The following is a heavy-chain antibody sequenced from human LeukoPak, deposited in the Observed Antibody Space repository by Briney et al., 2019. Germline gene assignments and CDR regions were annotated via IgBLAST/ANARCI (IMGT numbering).Heavy chain of an antibody. J-gene: IGHJ4*02. V-gene: IGHV4-59*01. CDR1: GGSISSYY. Sequence: SETLSLTCSVSGGSISSYYCSWVRQPPGKGLEWIVYIYYSGSTNYNPSLKSRVTISVDTSKNQFSLKLSSVTAADTAVYYCARDGGLYCTNGVCFGHWGQGTLVTVS. CDR2: IYYSGST. CDR3: ARDGGLYCTNGVCFGH. D-gene: IGHD2-8*01.